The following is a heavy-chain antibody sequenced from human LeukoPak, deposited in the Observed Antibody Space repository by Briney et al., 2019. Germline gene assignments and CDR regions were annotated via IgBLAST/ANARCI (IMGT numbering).Heavy chain of an antibody. CDR3: ARGAYYQDRSDFPLHY. CDR2: INPNSGGT. V-gene: IGHV1-2*04. CDR1: GYTFTNYY. Sequence: ASVKVSCKASGYTFTNYYLHWVRQSPGQGPEWMGRINPNSGGTNCAQKFQGWVTMARDTSNSTAYMELGRLRSDDTAVYFCARGAYYQDRSDFPLHYWGQGTLVTVSS. D-gene: IGHD3-22*01. J-gene: IGHJ4*02.